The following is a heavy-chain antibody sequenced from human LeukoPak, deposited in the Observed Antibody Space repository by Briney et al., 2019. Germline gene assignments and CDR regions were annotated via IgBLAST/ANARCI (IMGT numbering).Heavy chain of an antibody. J-gene: IGHJ5*02. CDR1: GFTFSDYY. V-gene: IGHV3-11*04. Sequence: GGSLRLSCAASGFTFSDYYMSWMRQAPGKGLEWISHISGSGGTIYYADSVKGRFTISRDNVQNSLFLQMNSLRAEDTAVYYCARGSRYSSSWYWFDPWGQGTLVTVSS. CDR2: ISGSGGTI. D-gene: IGHD6-13*01. CDR3: ARGSRYSSSWYWFDP.